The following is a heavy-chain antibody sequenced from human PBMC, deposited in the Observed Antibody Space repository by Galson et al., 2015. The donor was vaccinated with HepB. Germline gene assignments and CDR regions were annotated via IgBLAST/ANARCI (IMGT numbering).Heavy chain of an antibody. D-gene: IGHD5/OR15-5a*01. Sequence: SLRLSCAASGFTFSSYSMNWVRQAPGKGLEWVSSVSSNSTYIYYADSVKGRFTISRDNAKNSLYLQLNSLRAEDTAMYYCARGPGLEFDYWGQGTLVTVSS. J-gene: IGHJ4*02. CDR3: ARGPGLEFDY. CDR1: GFTFSSYS. V-gene: IGHV3-21*01. CDR2: VSSNSTYI.